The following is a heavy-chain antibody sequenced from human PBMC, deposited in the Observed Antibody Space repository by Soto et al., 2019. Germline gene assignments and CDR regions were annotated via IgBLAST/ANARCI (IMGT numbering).Heavy chain of an antibody. CDR1: GGSISSGGYY. CDR3: ARAWGGYFDY. D-gene: IGHD3-16*01. V-gene: IGHV4-31*03. CDR2: IYYSGST. J-gene: IGHJ4*02. Sequence: QVQLQESGRGLVKPSQTLSLTCTVSGGSISSGGYYWSWIRQHPGKGLEWIGYIYYSGSTYYNPSVKSRATISVDTSKNQFSLKLSSVPAADTAVYYCARAWGGYFDYWGQGTLVTVSS.